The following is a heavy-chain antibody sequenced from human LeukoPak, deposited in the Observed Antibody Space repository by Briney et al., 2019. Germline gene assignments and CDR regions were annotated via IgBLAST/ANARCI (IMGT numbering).Heavy chain of an antibody. Sequence: SETLSLTCTVSGGSISSHYWSWIRQPPGKGLEWLGYIYYSGSTKHNPSLKSRVTISVDTSNNQFSLKLSSVTAADTAVYYCARLYDSSTYTNWLDPWGQGTLVTVSS. CDR3: ARLYDSSTYTNWLDP. V-gene: IGHV4-59*11. CDR2: IYYSGST. J-gene: IGHJ5*02. CDR1: GGSISSHY. D-gene: IGHD3-22*01.